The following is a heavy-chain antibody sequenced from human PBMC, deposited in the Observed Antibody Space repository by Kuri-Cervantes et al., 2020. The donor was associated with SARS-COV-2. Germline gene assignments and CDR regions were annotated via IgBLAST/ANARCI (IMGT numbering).Heavy chain of an antibody. CDR2: VKTNSGNT. D-gene: IGHD2-21*01. Sequence: ASMKVSCKAPETTFPNYDINWVRQATGQGLEWMGMVKTNSGNTLYAQFFQGRVTMTRDTSTSTVYMELSSLTSEDTAIYYCYCAPKEGFDSWGQGTLVTVSS. J-gene: IGHJ4*02. CDR1: ETTFPNYD. CDR3: YCAPKEGFDS. V-gene: IGHV1-8*01.